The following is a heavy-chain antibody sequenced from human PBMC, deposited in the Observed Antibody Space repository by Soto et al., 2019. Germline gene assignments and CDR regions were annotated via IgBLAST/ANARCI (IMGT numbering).Heavy chain of an antibody. V-gene: IGHV3-30*18. CDR2: ISYDGSNK. J-gene: IGHJ3*02. CDR3: AKGIYGSGGLHAFDI. CDR1: GFTFSSYG. D-gene: IGHD3-10*01. Sequence: QVQLVESGGGVVQPGRSLRLSCAASGFTFSSYGMHWVRQAPGKGLEWVAVISYDGSNKYYADSVKGRFTISRDNSKNTLYLQMNSLRAEDTAVYYCAKGIYGSGGLHAFDIWGQGTMVTVSS.